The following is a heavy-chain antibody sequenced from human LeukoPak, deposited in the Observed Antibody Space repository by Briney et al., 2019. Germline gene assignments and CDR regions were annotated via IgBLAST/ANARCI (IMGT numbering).Heavy chain of an antibody. J-gene: IGHJ4*02. CDR2: ISAYNGNT. D-gene: IGHD3-16*02. Sequence: ASVKVSCKASGGTFSSYAISWVRQAPGQGLEWMGWISAYNGNTNYAQKLQGRVTMTTDTSTSTAYMELRSLRSDDTAVYYCARDAIYDYVWGSYRLGFDYWGQGTLVTVSS. CDR3: ARDAIYDYVWGSYRLGFDY. CDR1: GGTFSSYA. V-gene: IGHV1-18*01.